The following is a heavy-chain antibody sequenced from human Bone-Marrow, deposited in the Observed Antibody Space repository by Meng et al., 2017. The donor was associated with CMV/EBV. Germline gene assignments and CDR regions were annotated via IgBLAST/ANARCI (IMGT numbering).Heavy chain of an antibody. CDR2: IYYSGST. J-gene: IGHJ4*02. CDR1: DGSISSYY. V-gene: IGHV4-59*01. Sequence: ESLKISCTVSDGSISSYYWSWIRQPPGKGLEWIGYIYYSGSTNYNPSLKSRVTISVDTSKSQFSLNLSSVTAADTAVYYCARDGGYYYFDYWGQGALVTVSS. CDR3: ARDGGYYYFDY. D-gene: IGHD2-15*01.